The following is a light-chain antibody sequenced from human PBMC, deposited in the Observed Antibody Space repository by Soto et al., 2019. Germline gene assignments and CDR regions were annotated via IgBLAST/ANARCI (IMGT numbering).Light chain of an antibody. J-gene: IGKJ1*01. CDR3: KQYNSYSGM. CDR1: QTIGSW. Sequence: IQLTQSPSSLSASVGDRVTVTCRASQTIGSWLAWYQQKPGRAHKLLIFDASSLESGVQSRFSGNGSGTEFTLTISGLQPDDFASYYCKQYNSYSGMFGQGTKVDIK. V-gene: IGKV1-5*01. CDR2: DAS.